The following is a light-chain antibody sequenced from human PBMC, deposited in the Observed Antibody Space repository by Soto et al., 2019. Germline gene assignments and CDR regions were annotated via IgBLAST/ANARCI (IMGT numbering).Light chain of an antibody. CDR3: QQYGSSPVT. V-gene: IGKV3-20*01. CDR1: QSVSSSY. CDR2: GAS. J-gene: IGKJ1*01. Sequence: EIVLTQSPGTLSLSPGERATLSCRASQSVSSSYLAWYQQKPGQAPRLLIYGASSRATGIPDRFSGSGSGTDFTLTISRLEPEDFAVYYCQQYGSSPVTFGPGTKVEI.